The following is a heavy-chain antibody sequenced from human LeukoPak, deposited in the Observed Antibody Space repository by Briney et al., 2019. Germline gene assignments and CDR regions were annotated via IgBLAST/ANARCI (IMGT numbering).Heavy chain of an antibody. V-gene: IGHV3-11*04. D-gene: IGHD1-7*01. J-gene: IGHJ6*03. CDR1: GFTFSDYY. CDR3: GTGTTNYYYYMDV. CDR2: ISSSGSTI. Sequence: PGGSLRLSCAASGFTFSDYYMSWIRQALGKWLEWVSYISSSGSTIYYADSVKGRFTISRDNAKNSLYLQMNSLRAEDTAVYYCGTGTTNYYYYMDVWGKGTTVTVSS.